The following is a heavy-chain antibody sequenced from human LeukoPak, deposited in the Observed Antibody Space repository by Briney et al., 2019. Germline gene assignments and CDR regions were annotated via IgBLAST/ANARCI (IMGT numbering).Heavy chain of an antibody. D-gene: IGHD1-26*01. V-gene: IGHV3-74*01. CDR3: ARGLGSYPLLGYGMDV. Sequence: PGGSLRLSCAASGFTFSSYWMHWVRQAPGKGLVWVSRINTDGSSTSYADSVKGRFTISRDNAKNSLYLQMNSLRAEDTAVYYCARGLGSYPLLGYGMDVWGQGTTVTVSS. J-gene: IGHJ6*02. CDR2: INTDGSST. CDR1: GFTFSSYW.